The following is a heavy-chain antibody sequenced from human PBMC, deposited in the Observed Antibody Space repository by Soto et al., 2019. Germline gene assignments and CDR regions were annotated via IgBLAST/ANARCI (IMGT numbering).Heavy chain of an antibody. J-gene: IGHJ3*02. V-gene: IGHV6-1*01. CDR3: ARVVRGSTTSYGSGSYYARLGAFDI. D-gene: IGHD3-10*01. Sequence: QTLSLTCVISGDSVSSNSAAWNWIRQSPSRGLEWLGRTYYRSKWYNDYAVSVKSRITINPDTSKNQFSLQLNSVTPEDTAVYYCARVVRGSTTSYGSGSYYARLGAFDIWGQGTMVTVSS. CDR2: TYYRSKWYN. CDR1: GDSVSSNSAA.